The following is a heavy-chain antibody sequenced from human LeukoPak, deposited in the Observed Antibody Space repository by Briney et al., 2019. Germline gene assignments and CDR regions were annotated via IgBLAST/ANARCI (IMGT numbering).Heavy chain of an antibody. CDR1: GLTFSRYS. CDR2: ISSSTSYI. V-gene: IGHV3-21*01. CDR3: ARDGVYDFWRGQNYYMDV. D-gene: IGHD3-3*01. Sequence: GGSLRLSCEASGLTFSRYSMNWVRQAPGKGLEWVSFISSSTSYIYYADSVRGRFTISRDNAENSLFLQMNSLSAEDTAVYYCARDGVYDFWRGQNYYMDVWGKGTTVTVSS. J-gene: IGHJ6*03.